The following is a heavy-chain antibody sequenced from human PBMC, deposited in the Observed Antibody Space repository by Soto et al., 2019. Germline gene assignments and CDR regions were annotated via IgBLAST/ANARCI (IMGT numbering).Heavy chain of an antibody. J-gene: IGHJ4*02. V-gene: IGHV3-23*01. CDR1: GFTFSSYA. D-gene: IGHD6-19*01. Sequence: EVQLLESGGGLVQPGGSLRLSCAASGFTFSSYAMSWVRQAPGKGLEWVSAISGSGGSTYYADSVKGRFTISRDNSKNTLYLQVNSLSAEDTAVYYCAKDMAQWLVRFFDYWGQGTLVTVSS. CDR2: ISGSGGST. CDR3: AKDMAQWLVRFFDY.